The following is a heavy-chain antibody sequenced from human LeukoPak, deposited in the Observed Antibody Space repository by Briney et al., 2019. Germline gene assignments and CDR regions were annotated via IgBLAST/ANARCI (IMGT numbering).Heavy chain of an antibody. V-gene: IGHV4-59*12. J-gene: IGHJ3*02. Sequence: SPSETLSLTCTVSGGSISSYYWSWIRQPPGKGLEWIGYIYYSGSTNYNPSLKSRVTISVDTSKNQFSLELSSVTAADTAVYYCARDLSPEGAFDIWGQGTMVTVSS. CDR1: GGSISSYY. CDR3: ARDLSPEGAFDI. CDR2: IYYSGST.